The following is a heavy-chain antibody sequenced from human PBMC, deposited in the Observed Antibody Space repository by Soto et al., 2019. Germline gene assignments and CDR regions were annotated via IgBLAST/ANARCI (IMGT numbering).Heavy chain of an antibody. CDR2: INPSGGST. Sequence: GASVKVSCKASGYTFTSYYMHWVRQAPGQGLEWMGIINPSGGSTSYPQKFQGRVTMTRDTSTSTVYMELSSLRSEDTAVYYCARESLPSDYGSGCSTRFDYWGQGTLVTVSS. CDR1: GYTFTSYY. D-gene: IGHD3-10*01. J-gene: IGHJ4*02. V-gene: IGHV1-46*01. CDR3: ARESLPSDYGSGCSTRFDY.